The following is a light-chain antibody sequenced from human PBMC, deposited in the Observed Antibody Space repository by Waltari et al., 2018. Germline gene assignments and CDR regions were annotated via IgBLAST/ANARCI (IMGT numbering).Light chain of an antibody. J-gene: IGLJ2*01. CDR2: DVT. V-gene: IGLV2-14*03. CDR3: SSYTSTNTVI. Sequence: QSALTQPASVSGSPGQSITISCTGTSSDIGGYNYVSWYQQHPGKAPKLMIFDVTKRPSGVSDRFSDSKSGNTASLTISGLHTDDESDYYCSSYTSTNTVIFGGGTKVTVL. CDR1: SSDIGGYNY.